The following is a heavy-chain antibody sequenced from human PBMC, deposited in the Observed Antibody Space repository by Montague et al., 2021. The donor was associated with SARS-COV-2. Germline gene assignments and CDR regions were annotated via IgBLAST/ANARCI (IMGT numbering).Heavy chain of an antibody. CDR2: TYYRSTWYN. V-gene: IGHV6-1*01. CDR3: AREGTVPGPRGIYFDD. J-gene: IGHJ4*02. CDR1: GDSVSSNDAA. D-gene: IGHD1-1*01. Sequence: CAISGDSVSSNDAAWNWIRQSPSRGLEWLGRTYYRSTWYNDYAVSVTGRITINPDTSKNQFSLQLNSVTPGDTAVFYCAREGTVPGPRGIYFDDWGQGTLVTVSS.